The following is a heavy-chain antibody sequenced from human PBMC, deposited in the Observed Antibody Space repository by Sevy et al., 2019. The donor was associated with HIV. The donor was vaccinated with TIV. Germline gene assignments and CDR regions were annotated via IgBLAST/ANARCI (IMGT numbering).Heavy chain of an antibody. D-gene: IGHD4-17*01. CDR3: ARYDYGDYVGWFDP. V-gene: IGHV1-69*13. Sequence: ASVKVSCKASGGIFSSYGISWVRQAPGQGLESMGGIIPIFDTPNYAQKFQGRVTISADESTSTAYMELSSLRSEDTAVYYCARYDYGDYVGWFDPWGQGTLVTVSS. CDR1: GGIFSSYG. CDR2: IIPIFDTP. J-gene: IGHJ5*02.